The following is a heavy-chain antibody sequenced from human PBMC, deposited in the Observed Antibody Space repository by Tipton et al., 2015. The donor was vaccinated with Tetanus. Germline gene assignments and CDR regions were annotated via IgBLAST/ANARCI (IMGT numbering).Heavy chain of an antibody. V-gene: IGHV4-34*01. J-gene: IGHJ4*02. D-gene: IGHD2-8*01. Sequence: TLSLTCAVYGGSFGVHYWSWIRQPPGKGLEWIGEINHSGRTNYNPSLKSRVTISIDTSKNQFSLRLSSVTAADTAVYYCAPNDADAHWGQGTLVTVPS. CDR1: GGSFGVHY. CDR2: INHSGRT. CDR3: APNDADAH.